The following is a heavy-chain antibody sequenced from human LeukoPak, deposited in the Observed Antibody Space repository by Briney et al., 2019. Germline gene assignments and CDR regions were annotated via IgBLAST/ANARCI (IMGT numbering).Heavy chain of an antibody. Sequence: PGGSLRLSCAASGFSFRGSAMYWVRQAPGKGLEYVSVISTDGSRIYYADSVKGRFTISRDNSKNTLYLQMGSLRVEDMAVYYCTRGVAISTSGWYDAFDYWGQGVLVTVSS. D-gene: IGHD6-19*01. V-gene: IGHV3-64*02. CDR2: ISTDGSRI. J-gene: IGHJ4*02. CDR3: TRGVAISTSGWYDAFDY. CDR1: GFSFRGSA.